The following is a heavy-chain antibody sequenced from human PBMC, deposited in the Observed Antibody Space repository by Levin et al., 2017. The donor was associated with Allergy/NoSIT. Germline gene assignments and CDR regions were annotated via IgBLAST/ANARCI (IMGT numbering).Heavy chain of an antibody. D-gene: IGHD5/OR15-5a*01. Sequence: PSETLSLTCIVSGPVSGVSVSSDDYYWSWIRQHPGKGLEWIGYIRYNDSTHYNPSLKSRVTTSRDTTEKHFSVRLSSVTAADTAVYYCARRINSVFLNNWGQGILVTVSS. CDR1: GVSVSSDDYY. J-gene: IGHJ4*02. CDR3: ARRINSVFLNN. V-gene: IGHV4-31*03. CDR2: IRYNDST.